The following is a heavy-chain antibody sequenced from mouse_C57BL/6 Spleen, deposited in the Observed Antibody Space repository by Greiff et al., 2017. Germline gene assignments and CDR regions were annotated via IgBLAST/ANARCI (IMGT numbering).Heavy chain of an antibody. CDR1: GYTFTSYW. Sequence: QVQLQQSGAELVMPGASVKLSCKASGYTFTSYWMHWVKQRPGQGLEWIGEIDPSDSYTNYNQKFKGKSTLTVDKSSSTAYMQLSSLTSEDSAVYYCARSPFTTVVGDYWGQGTTLTVSS. D-gene: IGHD1-1*01. J-gene: IGHJ2*01. V-gene: IGHV1-69*01. CDR2: IDPSDSYT. CDR3: ARSPFTTVVGDY.